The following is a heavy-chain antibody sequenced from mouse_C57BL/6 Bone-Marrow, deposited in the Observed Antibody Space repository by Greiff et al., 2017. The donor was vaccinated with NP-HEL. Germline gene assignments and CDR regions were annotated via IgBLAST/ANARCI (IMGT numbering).Heavy chain of an antibody. D-gene: IGHD1-1*01. CDR1: GYTFTSYW. J-gene: IGHJ2*01. V-gene: IGHV1-55*01. Sequence: QVQLQQPGAELVKPGASVKMSCTASGYTFTSYWITWVKQRPGQGLEWIGDIYPGSGSTNYNEKFKSKATLTVDTSSSTAYMQLSSLTSEDSAVYYCARPSTVVAGDYFDYWGQGTTLTVSS. CDR2: IYPGSGST. CDR3: ARPSTVVAGDYFDY.